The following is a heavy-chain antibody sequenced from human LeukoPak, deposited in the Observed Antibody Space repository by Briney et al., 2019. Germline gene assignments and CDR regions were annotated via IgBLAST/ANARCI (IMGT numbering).Heavy chain of an antibody. CDR1: GFNVSTNY. D-gene: IGHD2-2*01. Sequence: PGGSLRLSCAASGFNVSTNYMSWVRQAPGKGLEWVSVFSSGGYTGYADSVKGRFTVSRDSSKNTMYLQMNSLRAEDTAVYYCARAPPAGAFDIWGQGTMVTVSS. CDR3: ARAPPAGAFDI. V-gene: IGHV3-53*01. J-gene: IGHJ3*02. CDR2: FSSGGYT.